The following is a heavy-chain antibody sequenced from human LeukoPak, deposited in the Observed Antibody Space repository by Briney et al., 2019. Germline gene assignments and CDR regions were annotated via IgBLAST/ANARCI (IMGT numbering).Heavy chain of an antibody. J-gene: IGHJ5*02. CDR1: GASIRTFY. V-gene: IGHV4-59*01. Sequence: TSETLSLTCTVSGASIRTFYWTLIRQPPGKGLEWIAYISYSGSTTYNPSLKSRVTISLDTSKNQFSLNLNSLTAADTAVYYCARGIGNRRGTRFDPWGQGTLVTVSS. CDR3: ARGIGNRRGTRFDP. CDR2: ISYSGST. D-gene: IGHD1-26*01.